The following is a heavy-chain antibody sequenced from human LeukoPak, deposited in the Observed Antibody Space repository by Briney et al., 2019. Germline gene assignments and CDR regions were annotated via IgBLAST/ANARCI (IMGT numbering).Heavy chain of an antibody. Sequence: GASVKVSCKASGYTFTRYYMHWVRQAPGQGLEWMGIINPSDDSITYAQKFQGRVTMTRDTSTSTVYMALRSLRSDDTAVYYCARGDCSSTNCYSSGVQRVYYYGMDVWGQGTTVTVSS. CDR1: GYTFTRYY. J-gene: IGHJ6*02. D-gene: IGHD2-2*01. CDR3: ARGDCSSTNCYSSGVQRVYYYGMDV. CDR2: INPSDDSI. V-gene: IGHV1-46*01.